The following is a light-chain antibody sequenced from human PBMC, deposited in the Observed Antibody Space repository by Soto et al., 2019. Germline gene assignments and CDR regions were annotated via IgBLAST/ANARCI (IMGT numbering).Light chain of an antibody. CDR3: QQYNKWPLT. V-gene: IGKV3-15*01. CDR2: GAS. J-gene: IGKJ4*01. CDR1: QSVSSN. Sequence: EIVMTQSPATLPMSPGERATLSCRASQSVSSNLAWYQQKPGQAPSLLIYGASTRSTGIPARFSGSGSGTAFTLSISSLQSEDFAVYYCQQYNKWPLTFGGGTKVEIK.